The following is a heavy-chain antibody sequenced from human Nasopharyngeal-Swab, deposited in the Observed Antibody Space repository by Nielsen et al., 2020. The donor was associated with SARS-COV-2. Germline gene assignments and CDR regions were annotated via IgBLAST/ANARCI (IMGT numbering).Heavy chain of an antibody. V-gene: IGHV5-10-1*01. CDR1: GYSFTSYW. Sequence: GESLKISCKGSGYSFTSYWITWVRQMPGKGLEWMGRVDPRDSYTNYSPSFQGHVTISADKSISTAYLQWSSLKASDTAMYYCARNPGRAWNDYWGQGTLVSVSS. D-gene: IGHD1-1*01. J-gene: IGHJ4*02. CDR3: ARNPGRAWNDY. CDR2: VDPRDSYT.